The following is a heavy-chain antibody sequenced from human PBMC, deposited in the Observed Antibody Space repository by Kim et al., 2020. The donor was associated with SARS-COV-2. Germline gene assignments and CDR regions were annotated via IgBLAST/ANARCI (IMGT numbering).Heavy chain of an antibody. CDR1: GFTFSAFW. CDR2: IKEDSREK. D-gene: IGHD2-2*01. J-gene: IGHJ4*02. CDR3: ARRLPDCSSTGCYRAFNY. Sequence: GGSLRLSCTASGFTFSAFWINWFRQAPGKGLEWVANIKEDSREKHYVDSVRGRFTISRDNAKNSVYLQMNSLRAEDTAVYYCARRLPDCSSTGCYRAFNYRGQGTLVTVSS. V-gene: IGHV3-7*01.